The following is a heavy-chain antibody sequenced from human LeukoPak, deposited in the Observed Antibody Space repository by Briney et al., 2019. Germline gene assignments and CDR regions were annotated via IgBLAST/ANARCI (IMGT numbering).Heavy chain of an antibody. CDR1: GFTFSTYS. J-gene: IGHJ4*02. CDR2: ISSSSSYI. V-gene: IGHV3-21*01. D-gene: IGHD1-14*01. Sequence: GGSLRLSCAVSGFTFSTYSMNWVRQAPGKGLEWVSSISSSSSYIYYADSVKGRFTISRDNAKNSLYLRMNSLRAEDTAVYYCASEQPIDYWGQGTLVTVSS. CDR3: ASEQPIDY.